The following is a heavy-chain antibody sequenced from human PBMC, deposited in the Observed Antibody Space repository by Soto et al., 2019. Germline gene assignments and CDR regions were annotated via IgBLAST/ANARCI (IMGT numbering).Heavy chain of an antibody. Sequence: SVKPCSKESGGRISSYARSWARQAQGQGLEWMGGIIPIFGTANYAQKFQGRVTMTRNTSISTAYMELSSLRSEDTAVYYCARRGDGDNYDYCYGMDVWGQGTSVYVSS. CDR3: ARRGDGDNYDYCYGMDV. V-gene: IGHV1-69*05. J-gene: IGHJ6*02. CDR1: GGRISSYA. D-gene: IGHD3-10*01. CDR2: IIPIFGTA.